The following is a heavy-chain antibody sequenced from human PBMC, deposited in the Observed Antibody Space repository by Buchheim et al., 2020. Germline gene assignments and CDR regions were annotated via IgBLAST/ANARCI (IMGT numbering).Heavy chain of an antibody. J-gene: IGHJ5*02. CDR1: GGSISSYY. CDR3: ARVVRGYYGSGSYYSPGRWFDP. CDR2: IYYSGST. V-gene: IGHV4-59*01. Sequence: QVQLQESGPGLVKPSETLSLTCTVSGGSISSYYWSWIRQPPGKGLEWIGYIYYSGSTNYNPSLKSRVTISVDTSKNQFSLKLSSVTAADTAVYYYARVVRGYYGSGSYYSPGRWFDPWGQGTL. D-gene: IGHD3-10*01.